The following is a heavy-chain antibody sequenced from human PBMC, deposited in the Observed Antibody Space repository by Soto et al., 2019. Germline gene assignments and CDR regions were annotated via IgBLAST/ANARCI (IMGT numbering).Heavy chain of an antibody. Sequence: SETLSLTCTVSGGSINSGGYYWSWIRQHPGKGLEWIGYIYYSGSTYYNPSLKSRVTISVDTSKNQFSLKLSSVTAADTAVYYCAREPYSSSWYGGGAFDIWGQGTMVTVSS. J-gene: IGHJ3*02. CDR3: AREPYSSSWYGGGAFDI. CDR2: IYYSGST. D-gene: IGHD6-13*01. V-gene: IGHV4-31*03. CDR1: GGSINSGGYY.